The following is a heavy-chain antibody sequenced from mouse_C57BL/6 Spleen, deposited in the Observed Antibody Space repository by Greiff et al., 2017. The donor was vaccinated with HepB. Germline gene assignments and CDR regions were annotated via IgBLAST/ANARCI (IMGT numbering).Heavy chain of an antibody. J-gene: IGHJ4*01. CDR3: ASHYGSSYDYAMDY. D-gene: IGHD1-1*01. V-gene: IGHV1-9*01. CDR2: ILPGSGST. CDR1: GYTFTGYW. Sequence: QVQLQQSGAELMKPGASVKLSCKATGYTFTGYWIEWVKQRPGHGLEWIGEILPGSGSTNYNEKFKGKATFTADTSSNTAYMQLSILTTEDSAIYYCASHYGSSYDYAMDYWGQGTSVTVSS.